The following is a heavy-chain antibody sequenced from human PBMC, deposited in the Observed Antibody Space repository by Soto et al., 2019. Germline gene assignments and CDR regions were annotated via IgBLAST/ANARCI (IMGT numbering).Heavy chain of an antibody. V-gene: IGHV3-23*01. D-gene: IGHD5-18*01. CDR1: GFTFSSYA. Sequence: GGSLRLSCAASGFTFSSYAMSWVRQAPGKGLEWVSAISGSGGSTYYADSVKGRFTISRDNSKNTLYLQMNSLRAEDTAVYYCAKDLGYSYGYYYYYGMDVWGQGTTVTVSS. J-gene: IGHJ6*02. CDR2: ISGSGGST. CDR3: AKDLGYSYGYYYYYGMDV.